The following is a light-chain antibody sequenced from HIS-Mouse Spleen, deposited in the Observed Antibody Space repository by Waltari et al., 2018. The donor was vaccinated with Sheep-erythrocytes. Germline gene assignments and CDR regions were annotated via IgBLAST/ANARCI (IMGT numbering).Light chain of an antibody. J-gene: IGLJ3*02. CDR2: EGS. V-gene: IGLV2-23*01. CDR1: SSDVGSYNL. CDR3: CSYAGSSTPWV. Sequence: QSALTQPASVSGSPGQSITISCPGTSSDVGSYNLVSWYQQHPGKAPKLMIYEGSKRPSGVSIRFSVSKSGNTPSLTISGLQAEDEADYACCSYAGSSTPWVFGGGTKLTVL.